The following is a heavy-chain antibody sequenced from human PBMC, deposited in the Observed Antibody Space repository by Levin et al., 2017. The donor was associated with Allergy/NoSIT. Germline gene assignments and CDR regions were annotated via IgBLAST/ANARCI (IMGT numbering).Heavy chain of an antibody. V-gene: IGHV1-69*04. CDR2: IIPILGIA. J-gene: IGHJ4*02. Sequence: AASVKVSCKASGGTFSSYAISWVRQAPGQGLEWMGRIIPILGIANYAQKFQGRVTITADKSTSTAYMELSSLRSEDTAVYYCARVSTEANYAFDYWGQGTLVTVSS. CDR1: GGTFSSYA. D-gene: IGHD2-2*01. CDR3: ARVSTEANYAFDY.